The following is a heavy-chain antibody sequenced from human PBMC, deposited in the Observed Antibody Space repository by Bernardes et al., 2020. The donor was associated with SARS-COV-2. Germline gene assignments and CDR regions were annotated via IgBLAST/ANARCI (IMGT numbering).Heavy chain of an antibody. CDR2: IKQDGSEK. CDR1: GFTFSSYW. V-gene: IGHV3-7*01. CDR3: ARDWFSVVVVPAAN. Sequence: GGSLRLSCAASGFTFSSYWMSWIRQAPGKGLEWVANIKQDGSEKYYTDSVKGRFTISRDNANNALYLQMNSLRAEDTAVYYCARDWFSVVVVPAANWGQGTLVTV. D-gene: IGHD2-2*01. J-gene: IGHJ4*02.